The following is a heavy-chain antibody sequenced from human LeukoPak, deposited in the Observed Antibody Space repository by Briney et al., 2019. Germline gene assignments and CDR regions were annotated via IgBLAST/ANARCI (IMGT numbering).Heavy chain of an antibody. Sequence: GGSLRLSCAASGFTFSSYAMTWVRQAPGKGLEWVANIKQDGSDKQYVDSVKGRFTISRDNAKNSLYLQMNSLRAEDTAVYYCARVWVTTRLDFWGQGTLVTASS. J-gene: IGHJ4*02. CDR3: ARVWVTTRLDF. CDR2: IKQDGSDK. CDR1: GFTFSSYA. V-gene: IGHV3-7*03. D-gene: IGHD4-17*01.